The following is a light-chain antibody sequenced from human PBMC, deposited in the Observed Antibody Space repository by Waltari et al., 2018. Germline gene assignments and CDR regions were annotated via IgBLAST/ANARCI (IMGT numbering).Light chain of an antibody. CDR2: AAS. CDR3: QKYVSLPAT. Sequence: EIVLTQSPGTLSLSPGERVTLSCRASQRVRRSLAWYQQKPGQAPRLLIYAASSRATGIPDRFSGSGSGTDFSLTISRLEPEDSAVYYCQKYVSLPATFGQGTKVEIK. V-gene: IGKV3-20*01. CDR1: QRVRRS. J-gene: IGKJ1*01.